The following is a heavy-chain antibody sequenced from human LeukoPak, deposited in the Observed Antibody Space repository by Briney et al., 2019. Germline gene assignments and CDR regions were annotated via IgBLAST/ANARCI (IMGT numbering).Heavy chain of an antibody. CDR2: IWYDGRNK. V-gene: IGHV3-33*06. Sequence: GGSLRLSCAASGFTFSSYGMHWVRQAPGKGLEWVAVIWYDGRNKYYADSVKGRFTISRDNSKNTLYLQMNSLRAEDTAVYYCAKVRGAFYDSSGYYFDYWGQGTLVTVSS. D-gene: IGHD3-22*01. CDR3: AKVRGAFYDSSGYYFDY. CDR1: GFTFSSYG. J-gene: IGHJ4*02.